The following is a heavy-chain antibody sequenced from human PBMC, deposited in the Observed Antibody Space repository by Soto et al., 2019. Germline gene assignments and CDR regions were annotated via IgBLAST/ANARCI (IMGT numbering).Heavy chain of an antibody. Sequence: GGSLRLSCAASGFTFSSYAMSWVRQAPGKGLEWVSAISGSGGSTYYADSVKGRFTISRDNAKNTLYLQMNSLRAEDTAVYYCAKAPRDLVAGIWPFDYWGQGTLVTVSS. J-gene: IGHJ4*02. D-gene: IGHD6-19*01. CDR2: ISGSGGST. V-gene: IGHV3-23*01. CDR3: AKAPRDLVAGIWPFDY. CDR1: GFTFSSYA.